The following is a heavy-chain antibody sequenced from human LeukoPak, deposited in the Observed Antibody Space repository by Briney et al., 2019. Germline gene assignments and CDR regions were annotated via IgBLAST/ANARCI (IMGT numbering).Heavy chain of an antibody. Sequence: SETLSLTCTVSGGSISSYYWSWIRQPPGKGLEWIGYVFHTGSTNYNPSLKSPVTMSLDTSKKQFSLKLSSVTAADTAVYYCARGSGWLDIWGQGTMVTVSS. CDR3: ARGSGWLDI. D-gene: IGHD6-19*01. V-gene: IGHV4-59*01. CDR2: VFHTGST. CDR1: GGSISSYY. J-gene: IGHJ3*02.